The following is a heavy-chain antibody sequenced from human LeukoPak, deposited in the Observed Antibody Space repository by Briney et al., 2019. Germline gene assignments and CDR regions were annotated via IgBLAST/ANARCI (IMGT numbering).Heavy chain of an antibody. V-gene: IGHV1-18*01. D-gene: IGHD3-22*01. Sequence: ASVKVSCKASGYIFTSYDISWVRQAPGQGLEWMGWISAYNGNTNYAQKLQGRVTMTTDTSTTTAYMELRSLRSDDTAVYYCARDLSHRYNYDSRGYYILFDHWGQGTLVTVSS. CDR1: GYIFTSYD. CDR2: ISAYNGNT. CDR3: ARDLSHRYNYDSRGYYILFDH. J-gene: IGHJ4*02.